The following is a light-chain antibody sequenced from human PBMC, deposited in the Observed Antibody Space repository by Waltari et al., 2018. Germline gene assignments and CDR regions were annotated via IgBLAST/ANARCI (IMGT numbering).Light chain of an antibody. J-gene: IGLJ2*01. CDR3: QSADSSGSVV. Sequence: SFELTQPPSLSVSPGQTARITCSGDALSKQYAHWHQQRPGLAPVLVIYKDTERPSGIPERFSGSSSGKTFTLTISGVQAEDEADYYCQSADSSGSVVFGGGTKLTVL. V-gene: IGLV3-25*03. CDR2: KDT. CDR1: ALSKQY.